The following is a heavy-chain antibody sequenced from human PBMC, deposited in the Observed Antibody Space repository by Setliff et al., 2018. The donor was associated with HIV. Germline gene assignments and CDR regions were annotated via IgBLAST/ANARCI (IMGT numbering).Heavy chain of an antibody. CDR2: IYWNDDK. Sequence: SGPTLVNPTQTLTCTVSGGSISGYYWSWIRQPPGKALEWLALIYWNDDKRYSPSLKSRLTITKDTSKNQVVLTLTNMDPVDTATYYCAHSRCSGGSCYAESGFDYWGQGTLVTVSS. CDR1: GGSISGYYW. CDR3: AHSRCSGGSCYAESGFDY. D-gene: IGHD2-15*01. V-gene: IGHV2-5*01. J-gene: IGHJ4*02.